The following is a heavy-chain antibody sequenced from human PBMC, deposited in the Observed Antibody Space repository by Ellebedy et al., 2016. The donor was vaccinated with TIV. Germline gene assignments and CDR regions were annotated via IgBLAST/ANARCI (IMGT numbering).Heavy chain of an antibody. CDR1: GVSFSGNY. J-gene: IGHJ5*02. V-gene: IGHV4-34*01. Sequence: MPSETLSLTCAVSGVSFSGNYWTWIRRTPGKGLEGMAASNQRESTNHNPSLQRRVTVSVDTAKNQFSLKLNSMTAADTAVYSCARSPVPAARGIGWFDPWGQGTLVTVSS. CDR3: ARSPVPAARGIGWFDP. CDR2: SNQREST. D-gene: IGHD2-2*01.